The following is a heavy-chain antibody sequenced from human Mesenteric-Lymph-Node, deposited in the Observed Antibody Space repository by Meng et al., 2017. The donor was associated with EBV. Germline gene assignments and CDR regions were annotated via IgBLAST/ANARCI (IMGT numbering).Heavy chain of an antibody. CDR3: ARDEASEGQLEH. J-gene: IGHJ4*02. Sequence: QVQLVQSGAEVKKPGASVKVSCKASGYTFTNFDINWVRQATGQGLEWMGIINPSGGATRDAQKFQDRITMTRDTSTNTVYMELSSLRYEDTAVYYCARDEASEGQLEHWGQGTLVTVSS. V-gene: IGHV1-46*01. D-gene: IGHD1-1*01. CDR1: GYTFTNFD. CDR2: INPSGGAT.